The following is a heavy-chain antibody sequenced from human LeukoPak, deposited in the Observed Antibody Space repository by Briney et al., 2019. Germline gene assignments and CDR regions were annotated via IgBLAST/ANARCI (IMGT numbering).Heavy chain of an antibody. CDR1: GFSLSTSGMC. V-gene: IGHV2-70*11. CDR2: IDWDDDK. CDR3: ARITGYDSSGYYVDY. J-gene: IGHJ4*02. Sequence: SGPALVKPTQTHTLTCTFSGFSLSTSGMCLSWIRQPPGKALEWLARIDWDDDKYYSTSLKTRLTISKDTSKNQVVLTMTNMDPVDTATYYCARITGYDSSGYYVDYWGQGTLVTVSS. D-gene: IGHD3-22*01.